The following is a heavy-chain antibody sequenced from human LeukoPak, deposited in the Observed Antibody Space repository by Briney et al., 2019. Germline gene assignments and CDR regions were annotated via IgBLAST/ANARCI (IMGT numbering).Heavy chain of an antibody. D-gene: IGHD3-10*01. CDR3: ARVIGSGSYLADY. Sequence: GGSLRLSCAASGFTVSSNYMSWVRQAPGKGLEWVAFIRYDGSNKYYADSVKGRFTISRDNAKNSLYLQMNSLRAEDTAVYYCARVIGSGSYLADYWGQGTPVTVYS. CDR2: IRYDGSNK. CDR1: GFTVSSNY. J-gene: IGHJ4*02. V-gene: IGHV3-30*02.